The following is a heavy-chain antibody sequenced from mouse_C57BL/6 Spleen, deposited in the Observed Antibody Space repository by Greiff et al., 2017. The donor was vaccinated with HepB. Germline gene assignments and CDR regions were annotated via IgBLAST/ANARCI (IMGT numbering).Heavy chain of an antibody. CDR3: ARSGGGAMDY. CDR2: INPNNGGT. Sequence: EVQLQQSGPELVKPGASVKISCKASGYTFTDYYMNWVKQSHGKSLEWIGDINPNNGGTSYKQKFKGKATLTVDKSSSTAYMELRSLTSEDSAVYYCARSGGGAMDYWGQGTSVPVSS. CDR1: GYTFTDYY. J-gene: IGHJ4*01. D-gene: IGHD1-1*02. V-gene: IGHV1-26*01.